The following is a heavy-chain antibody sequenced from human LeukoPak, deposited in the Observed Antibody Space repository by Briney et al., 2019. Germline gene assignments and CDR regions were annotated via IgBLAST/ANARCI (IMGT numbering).Heavy chain of an antibody. CDR1: GYSISTSNSY. CDR3: ARKFRIAAAGIYYYYYMDV. J-gene: IGHJ6*03. CDR2: INHSGST. D-gene: IGHD6-13*01. V-gene: IGHV4-34*01. Sequence: SETLSLTCAVSGYSISTSNSYWSWIRQPPGKGLEWIGEINHSGSTNYNPSLKSRVTISVDTSKNQFSLKLSSVTAADTAVYYCARKFRIAAAGIYYYYYMDVWGKGTTVTISS.